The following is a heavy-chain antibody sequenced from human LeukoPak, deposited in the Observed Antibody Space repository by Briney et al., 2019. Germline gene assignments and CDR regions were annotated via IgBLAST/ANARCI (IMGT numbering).Heavy chain of an antibody. V-gene: IGHV4-39*01. J-gene: IGHJ4*02. CDR1: GGSISSSSYY. CDR3: ARLTIWGYYFDY. D-gene: IGHD7-27*01. Sequence: TSETLSLTCTVSGGSISSSSYYWGWICQPPGKGLEWIGSTYYSGSTYYNPSLKSRVTISVDTSKNQFSLKLSSVTAADTAVYYCARLTIWGYYFDYWGQGTLVTVSS. CDR2: TYYSGST.